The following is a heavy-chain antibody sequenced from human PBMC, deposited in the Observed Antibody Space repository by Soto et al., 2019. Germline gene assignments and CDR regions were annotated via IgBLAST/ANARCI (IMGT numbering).Heavy chain of an antibody. CDR2: ISGSGGST. Sequence: PGGSLRLSCAASGFTFSSYTMSWVRQAPGKGLEWVSAISGSGGSTYYADSVKGRFTISRDNSKNTLYLQMNSLRAEDTAVYYCAKDLKYYASGSYYGPGDYWGPGAMVTVFS. D-gene: IGHD3-10*01. V-gene: IGHV3-23*01. CDR3: AKDLKYYASGSYYGPGDY. J-gene: IGHJ4*02. CDR1: GFTFSSYT.